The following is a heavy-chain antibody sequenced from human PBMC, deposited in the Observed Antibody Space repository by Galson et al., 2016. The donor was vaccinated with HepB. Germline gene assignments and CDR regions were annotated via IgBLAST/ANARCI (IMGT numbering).Heavy chain of an antibody. Sequence: QSGAEVKKPGESLKISCKASGNSFTSHWIGWVRQMPGKGLEWMGIIHAADSHTKYSPSLQGHITISTDKSINTAYLQWSSLRASDTAMYYCASAVNGLFWCDPWGQGTLVTVPS. V-gene: IGHV5-51*01. J-gene: IGHJ5*02. CDR2: IHAADSHT. D-gene: IGHD3-9*01. CDR1: GNSFTSHW. CDR3: ASAVNGLFWCDP.